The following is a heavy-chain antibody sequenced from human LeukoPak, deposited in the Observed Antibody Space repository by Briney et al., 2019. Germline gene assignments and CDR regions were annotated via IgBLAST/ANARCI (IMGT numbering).Heavy chain of an antibody. CDR1: GFTFSYYD. CDR2: ITLSGGST. V-gene: IGHV3-23*01. Sequence: PGGSLRLSCAASGFTFSYYDMSWVRQAPGKGLEWVASITLSGGSTFYAHSVKGRFTISRDNSKNTLYLQMNSLSAEDTAVYYCAKRGNPAVGHHYLDVWGKGTTVSVSS. J-gene: IGHJ6*03. D-gene: IGHD2-2*01. CDR3: AKRGNPAVGHHYLDV.